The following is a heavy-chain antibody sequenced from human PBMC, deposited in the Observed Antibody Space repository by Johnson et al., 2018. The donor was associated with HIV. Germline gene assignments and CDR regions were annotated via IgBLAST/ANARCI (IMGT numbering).Heavy chain of an antibody. CDR3: AKDMGVAVAGHCFDL. J-gene: IGHJ3*01. CDR2: IKQDGRNK. D-gene: IGHD6-19*01. Sequence: VQLVESGGGLVQPGGSLRLSCAASGFTFSSYWMSWVRQAPGKGLEWVANIKQDGRNKYYADSVKGRFTISRDNSKNTLSRQLRSMRAEDTAVYYCAKDMGVAVAGHCFDLWGQGTMVTVSS. CDR1: GFTFSSYW. V-gene: IGHV3-7*01.